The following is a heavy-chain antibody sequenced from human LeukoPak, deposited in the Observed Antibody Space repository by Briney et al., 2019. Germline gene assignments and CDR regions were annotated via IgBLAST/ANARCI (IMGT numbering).Heavy chain of an antibody. CDR1: GFTFRDFA. CDR2: ISGGGDGT. V-gene: IGHV3-23*01. CDR3: AKDSRWLDLNFDY. D-gene: IGHD5-24*01. Sequence: PGGSLRLSCVASGFTFRDFALTWVRQAPGKGLEWVSAISGGGDGTWDADSVKGRFTISRDNSKNTLCLQMNCLRVDDTAVYYCAKDSRWLDLNFDYWGQGTLVTVSS. J-gene: IGHJ4*02.